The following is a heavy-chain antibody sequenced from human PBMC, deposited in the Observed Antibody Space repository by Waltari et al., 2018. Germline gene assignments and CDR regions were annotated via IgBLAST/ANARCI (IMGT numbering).Heavy chain of an antibody. V-gene: IGHV4-39*07. D-gene: IGHD3-3*01. CDR1: GGSISSSSYY. J-gene: IGHJ3*02. CDR3: ASRFFGVVINAFDI. CDR2: IYYSGST. Sequence: QLQLQESCPGLVKPSETLSLTCTVSGGSISSSSYYWEWLRQPPEKGLEWIGSIYYSGSTYYNPSRKSRVTISVDTSKIHFSLNLSSVTAADTAVYYCASRFFGVVINAFDIWGQGTMVTVSS.